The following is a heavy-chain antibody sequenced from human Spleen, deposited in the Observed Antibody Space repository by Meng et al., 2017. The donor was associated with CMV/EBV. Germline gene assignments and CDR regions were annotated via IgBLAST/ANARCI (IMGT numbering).Heavy chain of an antibody. D-gene: IGHD2-2*01. Sequence: ASVKVSCKASGYTFTSYYIHWVRQAPGQGLEWMGVINPGGGGTTYAQKFQGRVTMTRDTSTTTVYMELSSLRSEDTAVYYCARDCSSTSCYPVCCYYYGMDVWGQGTTVTVSS. J-gene: IGHJ6*02. CDR2: INPGGGGT. CDR1: GYTFTSYY. V-gene: IGHV1-46*01. CDR3: ARDCSSTSCYPVCCYYYGMDV.